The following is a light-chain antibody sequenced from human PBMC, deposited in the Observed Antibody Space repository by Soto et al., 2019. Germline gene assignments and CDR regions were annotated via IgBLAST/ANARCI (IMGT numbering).Light chain of an antibody. CDR1: SSGVGGYNY. CDR3: SSYTSSAYVV. V-gene: IGLV2-14*01. J-gene: IGLJ2*01. CDR2: DVS. Sequence: QSALTQPASVSGSPGQSITISCTGTSSGVGGYNYVSWYQQHPGKAPKLMIYDVSNRPSGVSNRFSGSKSGNTASLTISGLQAEDEADYYCSSYTSSAYVVFGGGTKLTVL.